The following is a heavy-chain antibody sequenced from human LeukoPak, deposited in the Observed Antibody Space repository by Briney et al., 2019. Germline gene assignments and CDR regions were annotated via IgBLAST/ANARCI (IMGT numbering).Heavy chain of an antibody. CDR2: LSSSGDDA. J-gene: IGHJ4*02. CDR3: ARNAGYGSGSQYYFDY. CDR1: GFTFSNYN. D-gene: IGHD3-10*01. Sequence: GGSLRLSCAASGFTFSNYNMNWVRQAPGKGLEWVSSLSSSGDDALYADSVKGRFIISRDNAKNSLYLLMYSLRAEDTAVYYCARNAGYGSGSQYYFDYWGQGTLVTVSS. V-gene: IGHV3-21*01.